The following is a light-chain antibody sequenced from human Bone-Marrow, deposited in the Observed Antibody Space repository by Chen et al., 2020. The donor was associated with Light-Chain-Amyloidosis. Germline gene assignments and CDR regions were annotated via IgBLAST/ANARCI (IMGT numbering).Light chain of an antibody. J-gene: IGLJ3*02. Sequence: SYVLTQPSSGSGAPGQTATIACGGNDIVSTSVHWSQQTPGQAPLLVVYDDSDRPSGIPERLSCSNSGNTATLTLSRVVAGDEACYYCQVWDRSSDRLVFGAGTKLTVL. CDR1: DIVSTS. CDR3: QVWDRSSDRLV. V-gene: IGLV3-21*02. CDR2: DDS.